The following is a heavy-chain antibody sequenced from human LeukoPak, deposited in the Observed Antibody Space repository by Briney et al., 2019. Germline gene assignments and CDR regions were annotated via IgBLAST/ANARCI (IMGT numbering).Heavy chain of an antibody. V-gene: IGHV3-33*01. J-gene: IGHJ4*02. CDR2: IWYDGSNK. CDR3: ARDEGSSSSEFDY. D-gene: IGHD6-6*01. CDR1: GFTFSSYG. Sequence: PGGSLRLSCAASGFTFSSYGMHWVRQAPGKGLEWVAVIWYDGSNKYYADSVKGRFTISRDNSKNTLYLQMNSLRAEDTAVYYCARDEGSSSSEFDYWGQGTLVTVSS.